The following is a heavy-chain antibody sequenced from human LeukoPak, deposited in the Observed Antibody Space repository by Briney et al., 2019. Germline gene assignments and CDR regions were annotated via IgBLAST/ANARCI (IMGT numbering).Heavy chain of an antibody. J-gene: IGHJ6*02. CDR3: ARDYSSNWYYGMDV. Sequence: PSETLSLTCTVPGGSISSYYWSWIRQPPGKGLEWIGYIYYSGSTNFNPSLKSRVTISVDTSKNQFSLNLSSVTAADTAVYYCARDYSSNWYYGMDVWGQGTTVTVSS. CDR2: IYYSGST. CDR1: GGSISSYY. V-gene: IGHV4-59*01. D-gene: IGHD6-13*01.